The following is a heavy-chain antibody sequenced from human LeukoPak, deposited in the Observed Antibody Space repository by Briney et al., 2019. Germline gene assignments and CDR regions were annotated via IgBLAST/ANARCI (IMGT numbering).Heavy chain of an antibody. J-gene: IGHJ5*02. CDR2: IKSKTGGETT. V-gene: IGHV3-15*01. Sequence: PGGSLRLSCAASGFTFNNSWMNWVRQAPGKGLEWVGRIKSKTGGETTDYAAPVKDRYTISRDDSKHPLYLQMNSLRTEDTAVYYCTTVFAAAVNGWFDPWGQGTLVSVSS. CDR3: TTVFAAAVNGWFDP. D-gene: IGHD6-13*01. CDR1: GFTFNNSW.